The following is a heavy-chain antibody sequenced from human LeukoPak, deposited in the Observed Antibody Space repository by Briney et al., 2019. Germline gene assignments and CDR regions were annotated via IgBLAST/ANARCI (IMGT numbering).Heavy chain of an antibody. Sequence: SETLSLTCTVSGGSISSYYWSWIRQPPGKGLEWIGYIYYSGSTNYNPSLKSRVTISVDTSKNQFSLKLSSVTAADTAVYYCARVKTGYCSSTSCFNWFDPWGQGTLVTVSS. D-gene: IGHD2-2*01. J-gene: IGHJ5*02. CDR2: IYYSGST. V-gene: IGHV4-59*08. CDR1: GGSISSYY. CDR3: ARVKTGYCSSTSCFNWFDP.